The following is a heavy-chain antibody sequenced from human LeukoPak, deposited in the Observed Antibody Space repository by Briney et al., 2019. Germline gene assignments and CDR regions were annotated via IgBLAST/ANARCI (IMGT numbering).Heavy chain of an antibody. D-gene: IGHD5-18*01. Sequence: ASVKVSCKVSGYTLTELSMHWVRQAPGKGLEWMGGLDPEDGETINAQKFQGRVTMTEDTSTDTAYMELSSLRSEDTAVYYCATDGDRYGYELDYWGQGTLVTVSS. CDR3: ATDGDRYGYELDY. CDR1: GYTLTELS. J-gene: IGHJ4*02. CDR2: LDPEDGET. V-gene: IGHV1-24*01.